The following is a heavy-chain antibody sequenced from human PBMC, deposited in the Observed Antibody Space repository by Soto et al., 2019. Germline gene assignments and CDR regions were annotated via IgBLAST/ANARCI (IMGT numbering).Heavy chain of an antibody. CDR3: ARATVTTGRFDY. V-gene: IGHV3-21*01. Sequence: GGSLRLSCAASGFTFSSYSMNWVRQAPGKGLEWVSSISSSSSYIYYADSVKGRFTISRDNAKNSLYLQMNSLRAEDTAVYYCARATVTTGRFDYWGQGTLVTVSS. D-gene: IGHD4-17*01. CDR2: ISSSSSYI. CDR1: GFTFSSYS. J-gene: IGHJ4*02.